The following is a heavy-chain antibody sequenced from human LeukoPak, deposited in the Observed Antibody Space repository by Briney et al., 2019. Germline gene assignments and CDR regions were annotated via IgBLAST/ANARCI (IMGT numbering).Heavy chain of an antibody. CDR3: ARETYYYDSSGYLGAYYTDV. V-gene: IGHV3-30*02. CDR1: GFTFSSYD. J-gene: IGHJ6*03. Sequence: PGGSLRLSCAASGFTFSSYDIHWVRQAPGKGLEWVAFIRYDGSNKYYADSVKGRFTISRDNSKNTLYLQMNSLRAEDTAVYYCARETYYYDSSGYLGAYYTDVWGKGTTVTISS. CDR2: IRYDGSNK. D-gene: IGHD3-22*01.